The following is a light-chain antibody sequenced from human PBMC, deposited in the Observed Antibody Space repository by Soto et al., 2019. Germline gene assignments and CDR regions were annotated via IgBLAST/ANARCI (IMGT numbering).Light chain of an antibody. J-gene: IGKJ5*01. CDR2: GAC. CDR3: QQYRSFPRLT. CDR1: QCVISSY. Sequence: ESVLTQSPVTLSLSPGERATLSCRPSQCVISSYLACYQQKPGQAPSLLIYGACSRATGLPDTFSGSGSGTDFSLTISSLEPAEVSAYYCQQYRSFPRLTFGHGTRLDIK. V-gene: IGKV3-20*01.